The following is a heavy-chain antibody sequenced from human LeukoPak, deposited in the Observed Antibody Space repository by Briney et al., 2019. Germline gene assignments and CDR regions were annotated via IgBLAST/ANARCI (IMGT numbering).Heavy chain of an antibody. J-gene: IGHJ4*02. Sequence: SETLSLTCSVSDGSINSYYWNWIRRPPGKGLEWIGYIYYNGNTNYSPSLKSRVTMSVDTSKNLFSLKVSSVTASDTAVYYCARLPYSSGWYVYWGQGILVTVSS. CDR3: ARLPYSSGWYVY. CDR2: IYYNGNT. CDR1: DGSINSYY. D-gene: IGHD6-19*01. V-gene: IGHV4-59*01.